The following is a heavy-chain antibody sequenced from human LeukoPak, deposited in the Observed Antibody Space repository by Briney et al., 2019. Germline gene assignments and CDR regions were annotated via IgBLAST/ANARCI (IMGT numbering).Heavy chain of an antibody. D-gene: IGHD1-7*01. Sequence: ASVKVSCKASGYTFTGYYMHWVRQAPGQGLEWMGWINPNSGGTNYAQKFQGRVTMTRDTSISTAYMELSRLRSDDTVVYYCARVVWRLELRNNWFDPWGQGTLVTVSS. CDR1: GYTFTGYY. V-gene: IGHV1-2*02. J-gene: IGHJ5*02. CDR2: INPNSGGT. CDR3: ARVVWRLELRNNWFDP.